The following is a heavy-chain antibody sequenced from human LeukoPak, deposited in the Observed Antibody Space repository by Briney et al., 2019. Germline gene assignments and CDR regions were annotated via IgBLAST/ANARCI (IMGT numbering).Heavy chain of an antibody. CDR1: GFIFSNYG. Sequence: PGGSLRLSCAASGFIFSNYGMHWVRRAPGKGLEWVAVISNDGSNKDYADSVKGRFTISRDNFKNTVYLQMNSLRVEDTAVYYCALPSSGWRFDYWGQGTLVTVSS. CDR3: ALPSSGWRFDY. J-gene: IGHJ4*02. V-gene: IGHV3-30*03. D-gene: IGHD6-19*01. CDR2: ISNDGSNK.